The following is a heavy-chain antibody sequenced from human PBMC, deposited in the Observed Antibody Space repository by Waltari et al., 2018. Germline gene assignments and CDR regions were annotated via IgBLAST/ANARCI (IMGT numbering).Heavy chain of an antibody. Sequence: QVQLQESGPGLVKPSETLSLTCTVSGGSISSYYWSWIRQPPGKGLEWIGYIYYSGSTNYNPSLKSRVTISVDTSKNQFSLKLSSVTAADTAVYYCARRKSLFDPWGQGTLVTVSS. CDR3: ARRKSLFDP. V-gene: IGHV4-59*12. J-gene: IGHJ5*02. CDR1: GGSISSYY. CDR2: IYYSGST.